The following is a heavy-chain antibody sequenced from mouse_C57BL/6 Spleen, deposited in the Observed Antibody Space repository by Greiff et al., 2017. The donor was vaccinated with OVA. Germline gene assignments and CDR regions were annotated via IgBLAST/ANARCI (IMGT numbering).Heavy chain of an antibody. Sequence: EVQLQQSGPELVKPGASVKISCKASGYTFTDYYMNWVKQSHGKSLEWIGDINPNNGGTSYNQKFKGKATLTVDKSSSTAYMELRSLTSEDSAVYYCAREKGYDGGFAYWGQGTLVTVSA. D-gene: IGHD2-2*01. CDR3: AREKGYDGGFAY. V-gene: IGHV1-26*01. J-gene: IGHJ3*01. CDR1: GYTFTDYY. CDR2: INPNNGGT.